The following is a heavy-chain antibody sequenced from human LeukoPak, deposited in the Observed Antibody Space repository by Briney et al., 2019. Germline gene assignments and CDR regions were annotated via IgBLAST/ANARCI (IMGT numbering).Heavy chain of an antibody. CDR2: ISGSGGST. Sequence: GGSLSLSCAASGFTFSSYAMSWVRQAPGKGLEWVSAISGSGGSTYYADSVKGRFTISRDNSKNTLYLQMNSLRAEDTAVYYCAKLELYVWGSYRSRTPFDYWGQGTLVTVSS. CDR3: AKLELYVWGSYRSRTPFDY. CDR1: GFTFSSYA. D-gene: IGHD3-16*02. V-gene: IGHV3-23*01. J-gene: IGHJ4*02.